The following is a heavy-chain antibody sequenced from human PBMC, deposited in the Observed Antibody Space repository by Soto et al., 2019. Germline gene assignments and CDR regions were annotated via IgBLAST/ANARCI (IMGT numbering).Heavy chain of an antibody. CDR3: ARDSPYNDFWGGVMESYSYNMDV. D-gene: IGHD3-3*01. CDR2: VSADSGKT. CDR1: GYSYSSYG. Sequence: QVQLVQCGGEVKRPGASMKVSCQASGYSYSSYGVSWVRQAPGQGLQSLEWVSADSGKTKYAQILQGRLTLTTDTSTNTAYMELRSLTSDDTAMSYCARDSPYNDFWGGVMESYSYNMDVWGQGTTVIVSS. V-gene: IGHV1-18*01. J-gene: IGHJ6*02.